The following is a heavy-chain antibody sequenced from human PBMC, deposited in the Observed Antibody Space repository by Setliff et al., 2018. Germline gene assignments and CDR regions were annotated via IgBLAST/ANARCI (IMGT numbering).Heavy chain of an antibody. V-gene: IGHV3-74*01. D-gene: IGHD2-21*01. CDR2: INNDGSST. J-gene: IGHJ4*02. Sequence: SGFTFSSHWMHWVRQAPGKRLMWVSRINNDGSSTTYADAVRGRFTISRDISKNTLYLTMNSLRPEETAVSYCSRGGDYCGGECYIPPPDSYWGQGTLVTVSS. CDR1: GFTFSSHW. CDR3: SRGGDYCGGECYIPPPDSY.